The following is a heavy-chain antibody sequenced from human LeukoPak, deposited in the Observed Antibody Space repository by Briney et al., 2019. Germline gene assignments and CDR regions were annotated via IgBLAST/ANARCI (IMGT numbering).Heavy chain of an antibody. CDR1: GFTFKNYA. CDR3: ARAKPKNMVRGLIMRRESRYYFDY. V-gene: IGHV3-53*01. Sequence: GGSLRLSCAASGFTFKNYALHWVRQAPGKGLEWVSIIYSGGSTYYADSVKGRFTISRDNSKSTLYIQMNSLRAEDTAVYYCARAKPKNMVRGLIMRRESRYYFDYWGQGTLVTVSS. J-gene: IGHJ4*02. CDR2: IYSGGST. D-gene: IGHD3-10*01.